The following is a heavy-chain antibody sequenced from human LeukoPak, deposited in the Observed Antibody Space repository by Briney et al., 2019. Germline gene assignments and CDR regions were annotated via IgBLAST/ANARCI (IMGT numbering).Heavy chain of an antibody. CDR2: IIHSGST. V-gene: IGHV4-34*12. J-gene: IGHJ6*03. CDR3: ARGSGSYYFGYYYYYMDV. Sequence: SETLSLTCAVYGGSFSGYYWSWIRQPPGKGLEWIGEIIHSGSTNYNPSLKSRVTISVDTSKNQFSLKLSSVTAADTAVYYCARGSGSYYFGYYYYYMDVWGKGTTVTVSS. D-gene: IGHD1-26*01. CDR1: GGSFSGYY.